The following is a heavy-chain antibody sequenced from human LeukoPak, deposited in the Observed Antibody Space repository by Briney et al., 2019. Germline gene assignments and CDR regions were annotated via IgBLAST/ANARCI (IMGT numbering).Heavy chain of an antibody. V-gene: IGHV4-39*07. Sequence: SETLSLTCTVSGGSINSRSDYWGWIRQPPGKGLEWIGEIYHSGSTNYNPSLKSRVTISVDKSKNHFSLKLSSVTAADTAVYYCARRANFHFDYWGQGALVTVSS. J-gene: IGHJ4*02. D-gene: IGHD5-24*01. CDR2: IYHSGST. CDR3: ARRANFHFDY. CDR1: GGSINSRSDY.